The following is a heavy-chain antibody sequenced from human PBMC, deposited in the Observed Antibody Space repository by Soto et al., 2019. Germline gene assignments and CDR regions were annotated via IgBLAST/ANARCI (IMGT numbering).Heavy chain of an antibody. CDR3: ARAYADNAWFDP. CDR2: ISSSSTYI. V-gene: IGHV3-21*01. Sequence: PGGSLRLSCAASGFTFSSYTMNWVRQAPGKGLEWVSSISSSSTYIYYADSVKGRFTISRDNAKKSLYLQMNSLRAEDAAIYYCARAYADNAWFDPWGQGTLVTVSS. CDR1: GFTFSSYT. D-gene: IGHD4-17*01. J-gene: IGHJ5*02.